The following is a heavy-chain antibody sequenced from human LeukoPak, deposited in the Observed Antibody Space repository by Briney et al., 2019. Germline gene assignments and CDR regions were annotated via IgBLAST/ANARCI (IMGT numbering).Heavy chain of an antibody. D-gene: IGHD2-2*01. CDR3: ARGGCSSTTRYYYYYYMDV. Sequence: PSETLTLTCTVAGGSISSYYWSWIRQPAGKGLEWIGRIYTSGSTNYNPSLKSRVTMSVDTSKNQFSLKLSSVTAADTAVYYCARGGCSSTTRYYYYYYMDVWGKATTVTVSS. CDR1: GGSISSYY. CDR2: IYTSGST. J-gene: IGHJ6*03. V-gene: IGHV4-4*07.